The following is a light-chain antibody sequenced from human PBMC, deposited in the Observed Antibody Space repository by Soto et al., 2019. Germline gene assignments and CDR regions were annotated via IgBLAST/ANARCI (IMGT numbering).Light chain of an antibody. J-gene: IGKJ1*01. V-gene: IGKV1-5*01. CDR1: QSISSW. Sequence: IQMTQSPCPLSASEGDRVTITCRASQSISSWLAWYQQKPGKAPKLLIYDASSLESGVPSRFSGSGSGTEFTLTISSLQPDDFATYYCQQYNSYSPTFGQGTKVDIK. CDR3: QQYNSYSPT. CDR2: DAS.